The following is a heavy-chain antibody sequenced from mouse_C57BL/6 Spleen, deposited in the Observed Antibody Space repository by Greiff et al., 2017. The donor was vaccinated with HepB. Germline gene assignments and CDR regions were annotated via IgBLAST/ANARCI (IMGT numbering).Heavy chain of an antibody. CDR3: ALITTVDNWYFDV. Sequence: EVKLVESGAELVKPGASVKLSCTASGFNIKDYYMHWVKQRTEQGLEWIGRIDPEDGETKYAPKFQGKATITADTSSNTAYLQLSSLTSEDTAVYYCALITTVDNWYFDVWGTGTTVTVSS. J-gene: IGHJ1*03. D-gene: IGHD1-1*01. CDR2: IDPEDGET. V-gene: IGHV14-2*01. CDR1: GFNIKDYY.